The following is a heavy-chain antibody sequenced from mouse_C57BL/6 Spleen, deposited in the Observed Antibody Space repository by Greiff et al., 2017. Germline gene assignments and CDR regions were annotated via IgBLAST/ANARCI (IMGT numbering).Heavy chain of an antibody. V-gene: IGHV1-69*01. Sequence: QVQLQQPGAELVMPGASVKLSCKASGYTFTSYWMHWVKQRPGQGLEWIGEIDPSDSYTNYNQKFKGKSTFTVDKSSSTAYMQLSSLTSEDSAVYYCAKAYYSNYGFAYWGQGTLVTVSA. J-gene: IGHJ3*01. CDR2: IDPSDSYT. CDR3: AKAYYSNYGFAY. CDR1: GYTFTSYW. D-gene: IGHD2-5*01.